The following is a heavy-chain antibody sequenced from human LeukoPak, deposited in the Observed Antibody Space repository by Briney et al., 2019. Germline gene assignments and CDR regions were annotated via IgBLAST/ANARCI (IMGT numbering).Heavy chain of an antibody. CDR2: IYSGGST. D-gene: IGHD2-15*01. Sequence: GGSLRLSCAASGFTVSSNYMSWVRQAPGKGLEWVSVIYSGGSTYYADSVKGRFTISRDNPKNTLYLQMNSLRAEDTAVYYCARVAPDCSGGSCHFDYWGQGTLVTVSS. V-gene: IGHV3-53*01. CDR1: GFTVSSNY. J-gene: IGHJ4*02. CDR3: ARVAPDCSGGSCHFDY.